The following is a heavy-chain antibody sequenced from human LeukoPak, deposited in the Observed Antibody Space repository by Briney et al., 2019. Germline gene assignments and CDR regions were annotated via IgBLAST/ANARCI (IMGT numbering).Heavy chain of an antibody. D-gene: IGHD1-26*01. J-gene: IGHJ4*02. Sequence: GGSLRLSCAGSGFTFSSHAMSWVRQAPGKGLEWVSAMSGSGGSTYYADSVKGRFTISRDNSKNTLYLQMNSLRAEDTAVYYCARDKVVGPSNFDYWGQGTLVTVSS. V-gene: IGHV3-23*01. CDR2: MSGSGGST. CDR3: ARDKVVGPSNFDY. CDR1: GFTFSSHA.